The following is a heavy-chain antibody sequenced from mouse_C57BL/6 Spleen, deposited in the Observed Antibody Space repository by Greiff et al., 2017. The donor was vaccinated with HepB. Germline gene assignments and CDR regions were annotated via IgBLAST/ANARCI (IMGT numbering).Heavy chain of an antibody. CDR3: ARSDGSSRFAY. CDR2: IDPSDSYT. V-gene: IGHV1-59*01. CDR1: GYTFTSYW. Sequence: QVQLQQPVAELVRPGTSVKLSCKASGYTFTSYWMHWVKQRPGQGLEWIGVIDPSDSYTNYNQKFKGKATLTVDTSSSTAYMQLSSLTSEDSAVYYCARSDGSSRFAYWGQGTLVTVSA. D-gene: IGHD1-1*01. J-gene: IGHJ3*01.